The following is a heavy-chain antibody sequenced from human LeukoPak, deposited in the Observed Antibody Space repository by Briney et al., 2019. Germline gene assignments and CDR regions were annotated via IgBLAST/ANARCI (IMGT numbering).Heavy chain of an antibody. CDR3: AKCTTWNTHYPIDY. Sequence: GGSLRLSCAAPGFTFSNYAMSWVRQAPGVGLEWVSGISDSGVGTYYADSVKGRFTISRDNSKNTVYLQMSSLRAEDTAVYYCAKCTTWNTHYPIDYWGQGTLVSVSS. V-gene: IGHV3-23*01. D-gene: IGHD4-17*01. J-gene: IGHJ4*02. CDR1: GFTFSNYA. CDR2: ISDSGVGT.